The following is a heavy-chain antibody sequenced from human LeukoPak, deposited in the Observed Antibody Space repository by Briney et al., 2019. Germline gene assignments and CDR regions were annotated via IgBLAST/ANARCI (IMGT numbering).Heavy chain of an antibody. V-gene: IGHV3-23*01. J-gene: IGHJ4*02. CDR2: FSSSGNT. CDR1: GFTFSSYG. CDR3: ARWNGYADY. D-gene: IGHD2-2*01. Sequence: GGSLRLSCAASGFTFSSYGMSWGRQAPGKGLEWVSGFSSSGNTYYADSVKGRFTISRDNSKNTLYLQMNTLRVDETAVYYCARWNGYADYWGQGTLVTVSS.